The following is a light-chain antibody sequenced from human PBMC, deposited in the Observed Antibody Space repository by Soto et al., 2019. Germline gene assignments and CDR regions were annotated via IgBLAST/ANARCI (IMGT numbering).Light chain of an antibody. Sequence: YVLTQPPSVSVAPGQTASITCGGNNIGSQSVHWYQKKPGQAPVLVVYDDNDRPSGIPERFSGSNSGNTATLTISRVEAGDEADYYCQVWAGSSDWVFGGGTKLTVL. CDR2: DDN. J-gene: IGLJ3*02. V-gene: IGLV3-21*02. CDR3: QVWAGSSDWV. CDR1: NIGSQS.